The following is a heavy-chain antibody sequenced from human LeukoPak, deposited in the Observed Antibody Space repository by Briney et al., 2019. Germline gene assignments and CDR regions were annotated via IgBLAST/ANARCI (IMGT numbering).Heavy chain of an antibody. Sequence: GGSLRLSGAASGFTVSSNDMTWVRQAPGRGLEWVSLIYSGGSTLYADSVKGRFSISRDNSRNTLYLQMSSLRAGDAAVYYCARDGGSGWYDYWGQGTLVTVSS. CDR1: GFTVSSND. D-gene: IGHD6-19*01. CDR3: ARDGGSGWYDY. V-gene: IGHV3-66*01. J-gene: IGHJ4*02. CDR2: IYSGGST.